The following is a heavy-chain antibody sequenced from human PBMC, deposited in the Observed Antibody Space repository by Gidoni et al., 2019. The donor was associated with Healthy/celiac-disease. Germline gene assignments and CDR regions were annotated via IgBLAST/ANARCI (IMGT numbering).Heavy chain of an antibody. CDR2: IRSKANSYAT. Sequence: EVQLVESGGGLVQPGGSLKLSCAASGFTFSGSPLHWVLPPSGKGLEWVGRIRSKANSYATAYAASVKGRFTISRDDSKNTAYLQMNSLKTEDTAVYYCTSALDYYGSGSYLGYYYYGMDVWGQGTTVTVSS. CDR1: GFTFSGSP. CDR3: TSALDYYGSGSYLGYYYYGMDV. D-gene: IGHD3-10*01. V-gene: IGHV3-73*02. J-gene: IGHJ6*02.